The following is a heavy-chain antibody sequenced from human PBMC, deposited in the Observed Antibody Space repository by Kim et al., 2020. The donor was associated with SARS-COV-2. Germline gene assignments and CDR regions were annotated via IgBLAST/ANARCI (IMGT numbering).Heavy chain of an antibody. D-gene: IGHD2-2*01. CDR2: ISDSGSTI. CDR1: GFTFSDHS. J-gene: IGHJ5*02. V-gene: IGHV3-11*04. CDR3: ARPYGLTAAHWFDP. Sequence: GGSLRLSCAASGFTFSDHSMSWIRQAPGKVLEWVSYISDSGSTIYYADSVKGRFTISRDNAKNSLYLHMNSLRAVDTAIYYCARPYGLTAAHWFDPWGQGTLVTVSS.